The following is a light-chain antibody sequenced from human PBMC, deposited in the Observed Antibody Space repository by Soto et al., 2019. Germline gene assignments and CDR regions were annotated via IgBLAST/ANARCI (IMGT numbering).Light chain of an antibody. CDR3: NSYTTSTSVV. CDR1: SNDIATYNF. CDR2: DVT. J-gene: IGLJ1*01. V-gene: IGLV2-14*01. Sequence: QSALTQPASVSGSPGQSITISCTGTSNDIATYNFVSWYQQHPGKAPKLLIYDVTNRPSGVSDRFSGSKSGSTASLTISGLEAEEDAYYYCNSYTTSTSVVFGTGTKLTVL.